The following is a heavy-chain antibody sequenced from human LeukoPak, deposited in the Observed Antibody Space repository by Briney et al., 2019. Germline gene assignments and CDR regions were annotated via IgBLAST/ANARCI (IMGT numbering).Heavy chain of an antibody. D-gene: IGHD3-22*01. CDR1: GFTFSSYG. CDR2: IRYDGSNK. J-gene: IGHJ4*02. CDR3: AKDWYYYDSSGYYSAFDY. Sequence: GGSLRLSCAASGFTFSSYGMHWVRQAPGKGLEWVAFIRYDGSNKYYADSVKGRFTISRDNSKNTLYLQMNSLRAEDTAVYYCAKDWYYYDSSGYYSAFDYWGQGTLVTVSS. V-gene: IGHV3-30*02.